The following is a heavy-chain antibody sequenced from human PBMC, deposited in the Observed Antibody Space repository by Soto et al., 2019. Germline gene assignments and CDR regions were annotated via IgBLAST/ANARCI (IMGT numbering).Heavy chain of an antibody. CDR2: IKDDGSER. CDR3: ARDVGPVTIFGEALSGYFDF. Sequence: GGSLRLSCAVSGFSFGSYWMSWVRQAPGKGLEWLASIKDDGSERYYLDSVKGRFAISRDNAKDSLSLQMNSLRGEDTAFYYCARDVGPVTIFGEALSGYFDFWGQGTLVTVSS. J-gene: IGHJ4*02. CDR1: GFSFGSYW. V-gene: IGHV3-7*03. D-gene: IGHD3-3*01.